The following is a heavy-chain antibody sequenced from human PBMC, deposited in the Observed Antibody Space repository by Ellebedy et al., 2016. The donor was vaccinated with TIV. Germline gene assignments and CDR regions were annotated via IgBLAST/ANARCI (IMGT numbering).Heavy chain of an antibody. D-gene: IGHD5-24*01. CDR1: GDTFRSYA. CDR3: ARTRRRDGYNDDALDI. Sequence: SVKVSCXASGDTFRSYAITWVRQAPGEGLEWIGKIVPVLGTSNYAQKFQGRVTITADESTTTAYMELSNLRSEDTALYFCARTRRRDGYNDDALDIWGQGTMVTVSS. V-gene: IGHV1-69*11. J-gene: IGHJ3*02. CDR2: IVPVLGTS.